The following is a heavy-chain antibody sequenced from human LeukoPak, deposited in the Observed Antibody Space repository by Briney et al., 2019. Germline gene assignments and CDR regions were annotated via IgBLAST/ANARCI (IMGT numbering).Heavy chain of an antibody. J-gene: IGHJ4*02. D-gene: IGHD2-15*01. V-gene: IGHV3-30*02. CDR2: IRYDGNNK. Sequence: SGGSLRLSCAASGFTFSSYGIHWVRQAPGKGLEWVAFIRYDGNNKFYADSVKGRFTISRANSKNTLYLQMNSLRAEDTAVYYCALLADRSGGFDYWGQGTLVTVSS. CDR3: ALLADRSGGFDY. CDR1: GFTFSSYG.